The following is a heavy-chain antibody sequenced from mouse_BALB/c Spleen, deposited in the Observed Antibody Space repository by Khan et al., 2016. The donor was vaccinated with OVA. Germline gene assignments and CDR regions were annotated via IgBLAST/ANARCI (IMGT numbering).Heavy chain of an antibody. D-gene: IGHD1-1*01. J-gene: IGHJ2*01. V-gene: IGHV5-6-5*01. CDR1: GFTFSNYD. CDR3: ARGHYYGSSRCYFDY. CDR2: ISSGGNT. Sequence: EVELVESGGGLVKPGGSLKLSCAASGFTFSNYDMSWVRQTPEKRLEWVASISSGGNTYYPDSVKGRFTISRANARKILYLHMSSLRSEDTAMYYWARGHYYGSSRCYFDYWGQGTTLTVSS.